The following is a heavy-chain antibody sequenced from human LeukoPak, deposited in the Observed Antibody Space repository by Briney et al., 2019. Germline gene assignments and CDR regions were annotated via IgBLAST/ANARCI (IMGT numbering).Heavy chain of an antibody. CDR3: ARADAYYYGMDV. J-gene: IGHJ6*02. CDR2: IYYSGST. V-gene: IGHV4-59*01. Sequence: PSETLSLTCAVSGGSISSYYWSWIRQPPGKGLDWICYIYYSGSTNYNPSLKSRVTISVDTSKNQLSLNLSSVTAADTAVYYCARADAYYYGMDVWGQGTTVTVSS. D-gene: IGHD2-8*01. CDR1: GGSISSYY.